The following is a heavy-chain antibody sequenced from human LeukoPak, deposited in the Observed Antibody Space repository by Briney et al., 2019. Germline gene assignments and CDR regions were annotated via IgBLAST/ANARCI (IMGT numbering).Heavy chain of an antibody. Sequence: GGSLRLSCAASRFTFRNYGMHWVRRAPGKGLEWVAVIWYDGSEKYYVDSVKGRFTVSRDGSKTTVYLQTNSLRVEDTAVYYCARDRGWPAVHFDLWGQGTLVTVSS. V-gene: IGHV3-33*01. CDR1: RFTFRNYG. D-gene: IGHD2-15*01. J-gene: IGHJ4*02. CDR3: ARDRGWPAVHFDL. CDR2: IWYDGSEK.